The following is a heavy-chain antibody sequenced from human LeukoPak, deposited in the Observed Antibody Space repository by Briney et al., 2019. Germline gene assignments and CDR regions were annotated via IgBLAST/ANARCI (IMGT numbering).Heavy chain of an antibody. J-gene: IGHJ4*02. CDR1: GFSLTNNY. Sequence: ASVKVSCKAFGFSLTNNYMHWVRQAPGQGLEWMGWISAYNGNTNYAQKLQGRVTMTTDTSTSTAYMELRSLRSDDTAVYYCARRYSSSCLDYWGQGTLVTVSS. V-gene: IGHV1-18*04. CDR3: ARRYSSSCLDY. CDR2: ISAYNGNT. D-gene: IGHD6-13*01.